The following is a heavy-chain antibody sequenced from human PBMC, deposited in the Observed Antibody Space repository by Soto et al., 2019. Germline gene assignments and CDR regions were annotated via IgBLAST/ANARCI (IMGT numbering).Heavy chain of an antibody. Sequence: GGSLRLSCAASGFTFSSYAMSWVRQAPGKGLEWVSAISGSGGSTYYADSVKGRFTISRDNSKNTLYLQMNSLRAEDTAVYYCAKVRTGTTNEFYFDYWGQGTLVTAPQ. V-gene: IGHV3-23*01. J-gene: IGHJ4*02. D-gene: IGHD1-7*01. CDR2: ISGSGGST. CDR3: AKVRTGTTNEFYFDY. CDR1: GFTFSSYA.